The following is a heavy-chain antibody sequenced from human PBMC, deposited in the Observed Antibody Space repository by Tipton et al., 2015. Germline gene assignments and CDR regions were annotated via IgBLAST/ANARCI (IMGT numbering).Heavy chain of an antibody. D-gene: IGHD3-9*01. CDR3: ACQDYDSLTRDYQTVDY. J-gene: IGHJ4*02. CDR1: SDSINKYY. V-gene: IGHV4-59*01. CDR2: IQYSGGT. Sequence: TLSLTCTVSSDSINKYYWSWIRQPPGKELQWIGYIQYSGGTNYNPSLESRVSMSVDTSKTHFSLSLRSVTAADTAVYYCACQDYDSLTRDYQTVDYWGQGTLVTVSS.